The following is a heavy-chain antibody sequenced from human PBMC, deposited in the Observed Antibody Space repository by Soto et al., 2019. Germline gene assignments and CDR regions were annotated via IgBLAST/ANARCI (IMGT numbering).Heavy chain of an antibody. Sequence: PGGSLRLSCAASGFTFSSYSMNWVRQAPGKGLEWVSFISYNSSNKYYADSVKGRFTISRDNSKNTLYLQMDSLRAEDTAVYYCARDRKYSIDYRGPGTLVTVSS. J-gene: IGHJ4*02. CDR1: GFTFSSYS. D-gene: IGHD2-21*01. V-gene: IGHV3-48*01. CDR3: ARDRKYSIDY. CDR2: ISYNSSNK.